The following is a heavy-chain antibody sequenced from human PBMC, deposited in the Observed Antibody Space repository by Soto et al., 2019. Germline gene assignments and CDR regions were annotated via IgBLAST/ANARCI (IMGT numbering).Heavy chain of an antibody. CDR1: GGSISSSSYY. Sequence: SETLSLTCTVSGGSISSSSYYWGWIRQPPGKGLEWIGSIYYSGSTYYNPSLKSRVTISVDTSKNQFSLKLSSVTAADTAVYYCARPTGAPGDYGDYGANDAFDIWGQGTMVTVSS. D-gene: IGHD4-17*01. J-gene: IGHJ3*02. V-gene: IGHV4-39*01. CDR3: ARPTGAPGDYGDYGANDAFDI. CDR2: IYYSGST.